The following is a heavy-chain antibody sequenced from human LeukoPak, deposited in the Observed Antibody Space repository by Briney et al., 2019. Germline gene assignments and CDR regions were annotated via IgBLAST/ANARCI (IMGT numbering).Heavy chain of an antibody. V-gene: IGHV3-23*01. Sequence: GGSLRLSCAASGFTSSSAAMTWVRQAPGKGLEWVSLIGSSGGSTYYADSVKGRFTISRDNSKNTLSLQMNSLRVEDTAIYYCAKDIQLSTWGLGTMVTVSS. CDR2: IGSSGGST. J-gene: IGHJ3*01. CDR3: AKDIQLST. D-gene: IGHD5-24*01. CDR1: GFTSSSAA.